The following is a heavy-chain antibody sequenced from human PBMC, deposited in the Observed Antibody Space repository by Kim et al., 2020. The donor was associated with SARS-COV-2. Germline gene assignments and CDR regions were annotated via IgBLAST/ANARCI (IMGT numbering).Heavy chain of an antibody. Sequence: SETLSLTCTVSGGSISSGGYYWSWIRQHPGKGLEWIGYIYYSGSTYYNPSLKSRVTISVDTSKNQFSLKLSSVTAADTAVYYCARERGTMVRGYGMDVWGQGTTVTVSS. CDR1: GGSISSGGYY. V-gene: IGHV4-31*03. CDR2: IYYSGST. CDR3: ARERGTMVRGYGMDV. D-gene: IGHD3-10*01. J-gene: IGHJ6*02.